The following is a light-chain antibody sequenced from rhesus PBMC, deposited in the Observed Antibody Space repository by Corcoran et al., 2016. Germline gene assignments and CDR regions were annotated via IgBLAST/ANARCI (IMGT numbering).Light chain of an antibody. CDR2: DAS. CDR1: QGISSY. J-gene: IGKJ3*01. V-gene: IGKV1-38*01. CDR3: QQRNSYPYT. Sequence: DIQLTQSPSSLSASVVDRVTITCRASQGISSYLAWYQQKSGKAPKLLIYDASNLQSGVPSRFSGCGCGTEFTLTISTLQPEDFATYYCQQRNSYPYTFGPGTKLDI.